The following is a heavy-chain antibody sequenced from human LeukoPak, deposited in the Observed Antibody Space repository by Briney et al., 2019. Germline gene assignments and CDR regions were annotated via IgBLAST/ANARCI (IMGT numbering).Heavy chain of an antibody. CDR2: IIPILGIA. V-gene: IGHV1-69*04. CDR3: ARNSGWAPIDY. Sequence: SVKVSCKASGGTFSSYAISRVRQAPGQGLEWMGRIIPILGIANYAQKFQGRVTITADKSTSTAYMELSSLRSEDTAVYYCARNSGWAPIDYWGQGTLVTVSS. J-gene: IGHJ4*02. CDR1: GGTFSSYA. D-gene: IGHD6-19*01.